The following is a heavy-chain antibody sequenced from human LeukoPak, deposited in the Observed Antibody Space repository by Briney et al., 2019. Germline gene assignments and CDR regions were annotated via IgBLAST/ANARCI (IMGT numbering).Heavy chain of an antibody. CDR2: ISYDGSYK. Sequence: PGGSLRLSCAASGFTFSSYAMHWVRQAPGKGLEWVAVISYDGSYKDYADSVKGRFTISRDNSKNTLFLQMNSLRTEDTAVYYCAREMLAAVAAQSWGQGTLVTVSS. D-gene: IGHD6-19*01. CDR3: AREMLAAVAAQS. J-gene: IGHJ5*02. CDR1: GFTFSSYA. V-gene: IGHV3-30*04.